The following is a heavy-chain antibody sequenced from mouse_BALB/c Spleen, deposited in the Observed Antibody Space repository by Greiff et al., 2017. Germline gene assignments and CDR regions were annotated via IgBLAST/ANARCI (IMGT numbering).Heavy chain of an antibody. CDR2: SRNKANDYTT. CDR1: GFTFSDFY. V-gene: IGHV7-1*02. J-gene: IGHJ4*01. D-gene: IGHD4-1*01. CDR3: ARDSLTGADYYAMDY. Sequence: EVQVVESGGGLVQPGGSLRLSCATSGFTFSDFYMEWVRQPPGKRLEWIAASRNKANDYTTEYSASVKGRFIVSRDTSQSILYLQMNALRAEDTAIYYCARDSLTGADYYAMDYWGQGTSVTVSS.